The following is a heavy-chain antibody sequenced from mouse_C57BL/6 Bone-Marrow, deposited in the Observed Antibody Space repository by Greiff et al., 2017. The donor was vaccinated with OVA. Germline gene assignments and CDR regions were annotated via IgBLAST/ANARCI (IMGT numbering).Heavy chain of an antibody. J-gene: IGHJ3*01. V-gene: IGHV3-6*01. Sequence: DVKLQESGPGLVKPSQSLSLTCSVTGYSITSGYYWNWIRQFPGNKLEWMGYISYDGSNNYNPSLKNRISITRDTSKNQFFLKLNSVTTEDTATYYCARDREDYDYDPFAYWGQGTLVTVSA. CDR2: ISYDGSN. CDR1: GYSITSGYY. D-gene: IGHD2-4*01. CDR3: ARDREDYDYDPFAY.